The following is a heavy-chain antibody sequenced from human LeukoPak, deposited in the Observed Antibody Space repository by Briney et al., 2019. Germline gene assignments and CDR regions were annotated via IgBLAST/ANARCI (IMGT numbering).Heavy chain of an antibody. V-gene: IGHV3-11*06. J-gene: IGHJ4*02. D-gene: IGHD3-22*01. CDR3: AREGSYYDSGGYFAEIDY. Sequence: GGSLRLSCAASGFTFRDYYTSWIRQAPGKGLEWVSHISSSSTYTNHADSVKGRFTISRDNAKSSLYLQMNSLRAEDTAVYYCAREGSYYDSGGYFAEIDYWGQGTLVTVSS. CDR2: ISSSSTYT. CDR1: GFTFRDYY.